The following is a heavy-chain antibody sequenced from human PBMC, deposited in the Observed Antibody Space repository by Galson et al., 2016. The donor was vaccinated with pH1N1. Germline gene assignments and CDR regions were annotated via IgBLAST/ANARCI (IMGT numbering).Heavy chain of an antibody. CDR2: IDPSNGGT. CDR1: GYIFTRDY. V-gene: IGHV1-46*03. J-gene: IGHJ4*02. D-gene: IGHD7-27*01. CDR3: IRDLGLLRDF. Sequence: SVKVSCKASGYIFTRDYFHWVRQAPGQGLEWMGVIDPSNGGTTFAQKFQGLVTMTRDTSTSTVYMEVSGLKSDDTAVYYCIRDLGLLRDFWGQGTLVTVSS.